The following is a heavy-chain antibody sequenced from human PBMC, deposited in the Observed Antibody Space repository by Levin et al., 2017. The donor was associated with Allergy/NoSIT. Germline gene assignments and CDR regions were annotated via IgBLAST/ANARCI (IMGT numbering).Heavy chain of an antibody. Sequence: GGSLRLSCAASGFTFSDYYMSWIRQAPGKGLEWISYIITSGTHTSYADSVKGRFTISRDNANNLVFLQMNSLRAEDTAVYYCASRYGPGTYYQGNNYWGQGTLVTVSS. CDR1: GFTFSDYY. CDR2: IITSGTHT. V-gene: IGHV3-11*03. CDR3: ASRYGPGTYYQGNNY. J-gene: IGHJ4*02. D-gene: IGHD3-10*01.